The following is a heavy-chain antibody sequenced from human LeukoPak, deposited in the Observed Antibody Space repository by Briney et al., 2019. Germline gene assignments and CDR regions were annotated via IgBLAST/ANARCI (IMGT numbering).Heavy chain of an antibody. V-gene: IGHV3-7*01. Sequence: GGSLRLSCAASGFTFSSYWMSWVRQAPGKGLEWVANIKQDGSEKYYVDSVKGRFTISRDNAKSSLYLQMNSLRAEDTAVYYCARVLRDGYNLAFDYWGQGTLVTVSS. CDR1: GFTFSSYW. D-gene: IGHD5-24*01. J-gene: IGHJ4*02. CDR3: ARVLRDGYNLAFDY. CDR2: IKQDGSEK.